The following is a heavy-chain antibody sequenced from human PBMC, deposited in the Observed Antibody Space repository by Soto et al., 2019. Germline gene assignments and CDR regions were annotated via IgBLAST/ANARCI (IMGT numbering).Heavy chain of an antibody. CDR1: GGSISSSSYY. Sequence: SETLSLTCTVPGGSISSSSYYWGWIRQPPGKGLEWIGSIYYSGSTYYNPSLKSRVTISVDTSKNQFSLKLSSVTAADTAVYYCARHRGDCSGGSCYFSWFDPWGQGTLVTVSS. D-gene: IGHD2-15*01. CDR2: IYYSGST. J-gene: IGHJ5*02. CDR3: ARHRGDCSGGSCYFSWFDP. V-gene: IGHV4-39*01.